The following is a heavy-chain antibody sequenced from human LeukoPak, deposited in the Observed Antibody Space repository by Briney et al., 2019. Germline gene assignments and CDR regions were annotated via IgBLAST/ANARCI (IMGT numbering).Heavy chain of an antibody. J-gene: IGHJ4*02. D-gene: IGHD1-1*01. CDR3: ARDKIEGPTKLDY. V-gene: IGHV3-7*01. CDR2: IKQDESEK. CDR1: GFTFSSYL. Sequence: PGGSLRLSSAASGFTFSSYLMSWVRQAPGKGLEWVANIKQDESEKYYVDSLKGRFTISRDNAKNSLYLQMNSLRAEDTAVYYCARDKIEGPTKLDYWGQGILVTVSS.